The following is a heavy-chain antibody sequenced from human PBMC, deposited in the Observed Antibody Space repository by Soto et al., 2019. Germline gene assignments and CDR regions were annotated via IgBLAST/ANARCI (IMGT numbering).Heavy chain of an antibody. V-gene: IGHV4-34*01. J-gene: IGHJ5*02. Sequence: QVQLQQWGAGLLKPSETLSLPCAVYGGSFSGYYWSWIRQPPGKGLEWIGEINHSGSTNYNPSLKRRVTISVDTSKNQYSLKLSAVTAADTAVYYCARGKRSSSWHPRGGFDRWGQGTLVTVSS. CDR1: GGSFSGYY. D-gene: IGHD6-13*01. CDR3: ARGKRSSSWHPRGGFDR. CDR2: INHSGST.